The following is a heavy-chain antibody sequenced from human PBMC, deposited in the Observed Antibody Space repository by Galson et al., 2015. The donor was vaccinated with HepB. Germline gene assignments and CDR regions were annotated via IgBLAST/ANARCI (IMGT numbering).Heavy chain of an antibody. J-gene: IGHJ6*03. V-gene: IGHV1-2*06. CDR1: GYTFTGYY. CDR2: INPNSGGT. CDR3: ARDRPAPRRGHYYYYMDV. D-gene: IGHD3-10*01. Sequence: SVRVSCTASGYTFTGYYMDWVRQAPGQGLEWMGRINPNSGGTNYAQKFQGRVTMTRDTSISTAYMELSRLRSDDTAVYYCARDRPAPRRGHYYYYMDVWGKGTTVTVSS.